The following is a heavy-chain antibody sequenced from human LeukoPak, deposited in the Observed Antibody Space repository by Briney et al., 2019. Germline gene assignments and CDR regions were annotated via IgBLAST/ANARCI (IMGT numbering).Heavy chain of an antibody. Sequence: ASVKVSCKTSGDTDRNYAVSWVRQAPGQGLEWVGRIIPVLDRANYPQKFQDRVTITADKSTRTVYMELNSLTSADTAVYFCASYVGAAPLLEHWGQGTLVTVSS. V-gene: IGHV1-69*04. CDR1: GDTDRNYA. CDR3: ASYVGAAPLLEH. J-gene: IGHJ4*02. D-gene: IGHD3-10*01. CDR2: IIPVLDRA.